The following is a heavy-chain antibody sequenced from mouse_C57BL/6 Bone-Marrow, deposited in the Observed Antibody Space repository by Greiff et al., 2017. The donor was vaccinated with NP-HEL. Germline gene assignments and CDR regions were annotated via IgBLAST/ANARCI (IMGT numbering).Heavy chain of an antibody. CDR2: IDPSDSYT. J-gene: IGHJ2*01. V-gene: IGHV1-69*01. Sequence: QVQLQQPGAELVMPGASVKLSCKASGYTFTSYWMHWVKQRPGQGLEWIGEIDPSDSYTNYNQKFKGKSTLTVDKSSSTAYMQLSSLTSEDSAVYYCAREGITTHYFDYWVQGTTLTVSS. CDR1: GYTFTSYW. CDR3: AREGITTHYFDY. D-gene: IGHD1-1*01.